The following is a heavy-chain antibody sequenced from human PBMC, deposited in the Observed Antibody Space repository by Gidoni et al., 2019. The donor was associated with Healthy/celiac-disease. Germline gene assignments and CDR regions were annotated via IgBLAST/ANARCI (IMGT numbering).Heavy chain of an antibody. D-gene: IGHD6-13*01. CDR3: ASVSRSSWYRDYFDY. Sequence: QVQLDQSGAEVKKPGSAVQVSCKAAGGTFSSYTISWVLQAPGQGLECMGRIITILGRANYAQKFQGRVTINADKSTSTAYMELSSLRSDDMAVYDCASVSRSSWYRDYFDYWGQGTLVTVSS. CDR2: IITILGRA. CDR1: GGTFSSYT. J-gene: IGHJ4*02. V-gene: IGHV1-69*02.